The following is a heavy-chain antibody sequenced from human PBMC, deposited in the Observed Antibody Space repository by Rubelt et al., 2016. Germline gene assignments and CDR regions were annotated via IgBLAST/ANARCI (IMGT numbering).Heavy chain of an antibody. Sequence: QVQLQESGPGLVKPSGTLSLTCAVSGGSISSSNWWSWVRQPPGKGLEWIGEINHSGSTNYNPSLKSRVTISVDTSKNQFSLKLSSVTAADTAVYYCARQKTVTTHDYWGQGTLVTVSS. CDR1: GGSISSSNW. V-gene: IGHV4-4*02. CDR2: INHSGST. CDR3: ARQKTVTTHDY. J-gene: IGHJ4*02. D-gene: IGHD4-17*01.